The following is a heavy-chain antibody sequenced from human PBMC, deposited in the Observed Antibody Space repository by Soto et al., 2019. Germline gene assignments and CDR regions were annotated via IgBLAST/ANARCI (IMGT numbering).Heavy chain of an antibody. D-gene: IGHD5-18*01. CDR3: ARGRRRWIQNDAFDI. V-gene: IGHV4-34*01. Sequence: QVQLQQWGAGLLKPSETLSLTCAVYGGSFIGYYWSWIRQPPGKGLEWIGEINHSGCTNYKPSLKSRVTISVDTSKNQFSVKLSSVTAAETAVYYGARGRRRWIQNDAFDIWGQGTMVTVSS. CDR1: GGSFIGYY. J-gene: IGHJ3*02. CDR2: INHSGCT.